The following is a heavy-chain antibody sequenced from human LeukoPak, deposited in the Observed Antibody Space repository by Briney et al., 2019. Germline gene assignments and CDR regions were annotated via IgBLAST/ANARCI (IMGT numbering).Heavy chain of an antibody. V-gene: IGHV4-4*07. CDR3: ARDATRDGYNFIGY. J-gene: IGHJ4*02. CDR2: IYTSGST. D-gene: IGHD5-24*01. CDR1: GGSISTYY. Sequence: SETLSLTCTVSGGSISTYYRSWIRQPAGKGLEWIGHIYTSGSTNYNPSLKSRVTMSVDTSNNQFSLNLNSVTAADTAVYYCARDATRDGYNFIGYWGQGTLVTVSS.